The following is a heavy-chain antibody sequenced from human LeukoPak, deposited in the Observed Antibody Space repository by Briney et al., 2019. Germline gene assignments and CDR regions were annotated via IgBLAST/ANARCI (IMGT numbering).Heavy chain of an antibody. CDR3: ARGVATLADPPDY. Sequence: GASVKVPCKASGYTFTGYYMHWVRQAPGQGLEWMGWINPNSGGTNYAQKFQGRVTMTRDTSISTAYMELSRLRSDDTAVYYCARGVATLADPPDYWGQGTLVTVSS. J-gene: IGHJ4*02. CDR2: INPNSGGT. V-gene: IGHV1-2*02. D-gene: IGHD5-12*01. CDR1: GYTFTGYY.